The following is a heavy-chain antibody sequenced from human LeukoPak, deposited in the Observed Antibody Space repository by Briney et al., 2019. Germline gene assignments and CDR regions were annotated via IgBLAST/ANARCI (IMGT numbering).Heavy chain of an antibody. D-gene: IGHD6-6*01. CDR2: TSAYNGNT. CDR3: ARHFQQYSSSSSFDY. V-gene: IGHV1-18*01. CDR1: GYTFTSYG. J-gene: IGHJ4*02. Sequence: ASVKVSCKASGYTFTSYGISWVRQAPGQGLEWMGWTSAYNGNTNYAQKLQGRVTMTTDTSTSTAYMELRSLRSDDTAVYYCARHFQQYSSSSSFDYWGQGTLVTVSS.